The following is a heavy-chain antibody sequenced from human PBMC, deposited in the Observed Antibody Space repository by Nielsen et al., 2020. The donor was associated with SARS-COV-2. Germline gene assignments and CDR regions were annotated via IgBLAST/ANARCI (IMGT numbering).Heavy chain of an antibody. CDR2: ISYDGSNK. CDR1: GFTFSSYA. D-gene: IGHD3-16*01. V-gene: IGHV3-30-3*01. Sequence: GESLKISCAASGFTFSSYAMHWVRQAPGKGLEWVAVISYDGSNKYYADSVKGRFTISRDNSKNTLYLQMNSLRAEDTAVYYCARGNVGLRAGDYYYYGMDVWGQGTTVTVSS. J-gene: IGHJ6*02. CDR3: ARGNVGLRAGDYYYYGMDV.